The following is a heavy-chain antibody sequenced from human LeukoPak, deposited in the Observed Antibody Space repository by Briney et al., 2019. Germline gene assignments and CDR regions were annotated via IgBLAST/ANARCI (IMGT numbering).Heavy chain of an antibody. CDR3: SRSLNY. CDR1: GFTFSDSW. CDR2: IKYDGTDK. D-gene: IGHD1-26*01. J-gene: IGHJ4*02. Sequence: GGSLRLSCAASGFTFSDSWMDWVRQAPGKGLEWLANIKYDGTDKYYVDSVKGRFTISRDNAKNSVFLQINSLRAEDTAMYYCSRSLNYWGQGTLVTVSS. V-gene: IGHV3-7*01.